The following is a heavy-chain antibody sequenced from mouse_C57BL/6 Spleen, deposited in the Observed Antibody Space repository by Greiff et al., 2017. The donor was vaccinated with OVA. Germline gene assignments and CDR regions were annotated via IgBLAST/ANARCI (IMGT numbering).Heavy chain of an antibody. J-gene: IGHJ4*01. Sequence: SGPELVKPGASVKISCKASGYAFSSSWMNWVKQRPGKGLEWIGRIYPGDGDTNYNGKFKGKATLTADKSSSTAYMQLSSLTSEDSAVYFCARWAYYSNVYYAMDYWGQGTSVTVSS. CDR2: IYPGDGDT. CDR3: ARWAYYSNVYYAMDY. CDR1: GYAFSSSW. D-gene: IGHD2-5*01. V-gene: IGHV1-82*01.